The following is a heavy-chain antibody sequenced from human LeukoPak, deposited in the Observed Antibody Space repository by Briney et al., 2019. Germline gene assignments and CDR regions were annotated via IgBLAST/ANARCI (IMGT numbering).Heavy chain of an antibody. D-gene: IGHD2-2*01. J-gene: IGHJ5*02. Sequence: GGSLRLSCAASGFTFSSYWMSWVRQAPGKGLEWVANIKQDGSEKYYVDSVKGRFTISRDNAKNSLYLQMNSLRAEDTAVYYCTRDCSSTSCYRGGFDPWGQGTLVTVSS. CDR3: TRDCSSTSCYRGGFDP. CDR2: IKQDGSEK. V-gene: IGHV3-7*01. CDR1: GFTFSSYW.